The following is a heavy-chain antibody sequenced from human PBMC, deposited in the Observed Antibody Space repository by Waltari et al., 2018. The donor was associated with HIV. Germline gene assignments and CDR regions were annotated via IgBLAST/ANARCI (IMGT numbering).Heavy chain of an antibody. CDR2: MNSDGTTR. Sequence: EVQLVESGGGLVQPGGYLSLSCAASGFTFNTYWMHWLRQVPGKGLVWVSRMNSDGTTRSYADSVKGRFTISRDNAKNTLYVEMNSLRADDTAVYYCASSGVYAHDAFKIWGQGTKVIVSS. D-gene: IGHD2-15*01. CDR1: GFTFNTYW. CDR3: ASSGVYAHDAFKI. J-gene: IGHJ3*02. V-gene: IGHV3-74*01.